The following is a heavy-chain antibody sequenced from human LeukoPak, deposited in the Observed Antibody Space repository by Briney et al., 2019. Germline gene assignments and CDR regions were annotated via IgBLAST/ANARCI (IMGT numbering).Heavy chain of an antibody. V-gene: IGHV1-69*05. J-gene: IGHJ5*01. CDR3: AVLGYCSGGSCHLSWFDP. Sequence: GSSVKVSCKASGGTFSSYAISWVRQAPGQGLEWVGGIIPIFGTANYAQKFQGRVTITTDESTSTAYMELSSLRSEDTAVYYCAVLGYCSGGSCHLSWFDPWGQGTLVTGSS. CDR1: GGTFSSYA. D-gene: IGHD2-15*01. CDR2: IIPIFGTA.